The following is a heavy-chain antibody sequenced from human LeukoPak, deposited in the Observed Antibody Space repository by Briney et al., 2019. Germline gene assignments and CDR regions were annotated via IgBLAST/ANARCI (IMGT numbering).Heavy chain of an antibody. D-gene: IGHD3-22*01. CDR2: ISRSSIYI. Sequence: NAGGSLRLSCAASGFTFSSYTMNWVRQAPGKGLEWVSSISRSSIYIYYADSVKGRFTISRDNAKNSLFLQMNSLRAGDTAVYYCARVRYDGSGYYSIYDYWGQGTLVTVSS. CDR3: ARVRYDGSGYYSIYDY. J-gene: IGHJ4*02. V-gene: IGHV3-21*01. CDR1: GFTFSSYT.